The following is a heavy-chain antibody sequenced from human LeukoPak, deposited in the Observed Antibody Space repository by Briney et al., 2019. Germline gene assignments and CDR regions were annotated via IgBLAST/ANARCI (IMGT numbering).Heavy chain of an antibody. J-gene: IGHJ6*02. CDR3: ARETYYYGMDV. V-gene: IGHV4-59*01. CDR2: IYYSRST. Sequence: SETLSLTCSVSGGSISSDYWSWVRQPPGKGLEWIAYIYYSRSTIYNPSLKSRVTISVDTSKNQFSLRLSSVTAADTAVYYCARETYYYGMDVWGQGTTVTVSS. CDR1: GGSISSDY.